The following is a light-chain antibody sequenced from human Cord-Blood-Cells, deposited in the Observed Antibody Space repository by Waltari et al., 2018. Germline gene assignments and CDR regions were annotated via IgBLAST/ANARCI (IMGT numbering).Light chain of an antibody. CDR2: GAS. V-gene: IGKV3-20*01. J-gene: IGKJ1*01. CDR3: QQYGSSPPWT. Sequence: EIVLTQYLGPMSLSPGARAPLTCRASQSVSSSYLAWYQQKPGPAPGLLIYGASSRATGIPDRFSGSGSGTDFTLTISRLEPEDFAVYYCQQYGSSPPWTFGQGTKVEIK. CDR1: QSVSSSY.